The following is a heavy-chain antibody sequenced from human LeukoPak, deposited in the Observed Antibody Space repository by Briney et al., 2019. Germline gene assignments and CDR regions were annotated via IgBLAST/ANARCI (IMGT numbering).Heavy chain of an antibody. Sequence: ASVKVSCKASGYTFTTYPINWVRQAPGQGLEWMGWINTNTGNPTYAQGFTGRFVFSLDTSVSTAYLQISSLKAEDTAVYYCARDGGSGYYYHDYWGQGTLDTVSS. CDR2: INTNTGNP. D-gene: IGHD3-22*01. J-gene: IGHJ4*02. CDR3: ARDGGSGYYYHDY. V-gene: IGHV7-4-1*02. CDR1: GYTFTTYP.